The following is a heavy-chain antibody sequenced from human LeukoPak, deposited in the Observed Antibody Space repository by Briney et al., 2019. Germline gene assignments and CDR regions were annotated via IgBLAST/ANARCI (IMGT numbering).Heavy chain of an antibody. Sequence: SETLSLTCTVSGGSISSHYWSWIRHPPGKGLEWIGYIYYSGSTNYNPSLKSRVTISVDTSKNQFSLKLSSVTAADTAVYYCAKGVSSSWYGAFDIWGQGTMVTVSS. CDR1: GGSISSHY. V-gene: IGHV4-59*11. J-gene: IGHJ3*02. CDR2: IYYSGST. D-gene: IGHD6-13*01. CDR3: AKGVSSSWYGAFDI.